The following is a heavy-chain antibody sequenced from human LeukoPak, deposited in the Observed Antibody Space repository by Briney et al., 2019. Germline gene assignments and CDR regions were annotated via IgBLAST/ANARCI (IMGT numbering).Heavy chain of an antibody. CDR2: IYYGGST. V-gene: IGHV4-59*01. D-gene: IGHD3-3*01. Sequence: SETLSLTCTVSGGSISSYYWSWIRQPPGKGLEWIGYIYYGGSTNYNPSLKSRVTISVDTSKNQFSLKLSSVTAADTAVYYCARAAPTYYDFWSGSDNWFDPWGQGTLVTVSS. CDR1: GGSISSYY. CDR3: ARAAPTYYDFWSGSDNWFDP. J-gene: IGHJ5*02.